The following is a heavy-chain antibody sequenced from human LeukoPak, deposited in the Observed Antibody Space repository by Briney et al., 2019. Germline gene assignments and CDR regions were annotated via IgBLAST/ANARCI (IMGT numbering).Heavy chain of an antibody. D-gene: IGHD4-11*01. CDR3: ATGIRLQVALDYYYYYGMDV. J-gene: IGHJ6*02. CDR2: FDPEDGET. CDR1: GYTLTELS. V-gene: IGHV1-24*01. Sequence: AASVKVSCKVSGYTLTELSMHWVRQAPGKGLEWVGGFDPEDGETIYAQKFQGRVTMTEDTSTDTAYMELSSLRSEDTAVYYCATGIRLQVALDYYYYYGMDVWGQGTTVTVSS.